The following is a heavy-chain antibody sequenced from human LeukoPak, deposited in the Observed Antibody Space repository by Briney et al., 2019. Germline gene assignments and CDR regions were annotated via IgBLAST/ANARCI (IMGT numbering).Heavy chain of an antibody. Sequence: ASVKVSCKASAGTFSSYAIRWVRQAPGQGLEWMGGIIPIFGTANYAQKFQGRVTITADESTSTAYMELSSLRSEDTAVYYCARSPEYYDYVWGSYRLHYWGQGTLVTVSS. CDR2: IIPIFGTA. J-gene: IGHJ4*02. D-gene: IGHD3-16*02. CDR3: ARSPEYYDYVWGSYRLHY. CDR1: AGTFSSYA. V-gene: IGHV1-69*01.